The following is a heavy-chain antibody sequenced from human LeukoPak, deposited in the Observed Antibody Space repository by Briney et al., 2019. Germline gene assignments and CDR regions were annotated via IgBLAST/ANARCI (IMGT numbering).Heavy chain of an antibody. CDR3: AKDYRPASTRTTGTGVFDY. D-gene: IGHD1-1*01. CDR2: MRQDGSDK. V-gene: IGHV3-7*01. J-gene: IGHJ4*02. CDR1: GFTVSSNY. Sequence: GGSLRLSCAASGFTVSSNYMNWVRQAPGKGPEWVADMRQDGSDKYYLDSVRGRFTISRDNSKNTLYLQMNSLRAEDTAVYYCAKDYRPASTRTTGTGVFDYWGQGTLVTVSS.